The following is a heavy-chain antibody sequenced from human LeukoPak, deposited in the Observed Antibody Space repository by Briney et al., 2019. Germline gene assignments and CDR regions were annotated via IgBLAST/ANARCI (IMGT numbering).Heavy chain of an antibody. CDR1: GFTFSSYA. J-gene: IGHJ5*02. CDR2: ISGSGGST. Sequence: AGGSLRLSCAASGFTFSSYAMSWVRQAPGKGLDWVSAISGSGGSTYYADSVKGRFTISRDNSKNTLYLQMNSLRAEDTAVYYCAKDLPWLVRDPYNRLDPWGQGTLVTVSS. V-gene: IGHV3-23*01. CDR3: AKDLPWLVRDPYNRLDP. D-gene: IGHD6-19*01.